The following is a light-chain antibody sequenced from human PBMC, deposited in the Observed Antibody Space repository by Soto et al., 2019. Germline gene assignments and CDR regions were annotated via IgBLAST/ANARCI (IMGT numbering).Light chain of an antibody. CDR2: GAS. CDR1: QSVAKTF. J-gene: IGKJ4*01. CDR3: LQYASSPLN. V-gene: IGKV3-20*01. Sequence: EIVLTQSPGTLSLSPGEGATLSCRASQSVAKTFLAWYQHKPGQDPRVLISGASNMAPAIPDRFSGSGSGTDFTLTIITLDPADFAVHFCLQYASSPLNFGGGTKVEI.